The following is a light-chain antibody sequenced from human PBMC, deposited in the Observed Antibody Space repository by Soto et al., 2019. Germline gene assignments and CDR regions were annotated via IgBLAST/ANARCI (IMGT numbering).Light chain of an antibody. CDR2: EVS. CDR1: SSDGGGYNY. CDR3: SSYAGSNNHVV. V-gene: IGLV2-8*01. Sequence: QSALTQPPSASGSPGQSVIISCTGTSSDGGGYNYVSWYQQHPGKAPKLMIYEVSKRPSGVPDRFSGSKSGNTASLTVSGLHAEDEADYYCSSYAGSNNHVVFGGGTKLTVL. J-gene: IGLJ2*01.